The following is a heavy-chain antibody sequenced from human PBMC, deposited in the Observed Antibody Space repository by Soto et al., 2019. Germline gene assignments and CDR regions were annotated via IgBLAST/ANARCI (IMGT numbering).Heavy chain of an antibody. CDR3: AREKRQDYDFWSGYYFDY. J-gene: IGHJ4*02. V-gene: IGHV3-53*01. D-gene: IGHD3-3*01. CDR1: GFTVSSNY. CDR2: IYSGGST. Sequence: GSLRLSCAASGFTVSSNYMSWVRQAPGKGLEWVSVIYSGGSTYYADSVKGRFTISRDNSKNTLYLQMNSLRAEDTAVYYRAREKRQDYDFWSGYYFDYWGQGTLVTVSS.